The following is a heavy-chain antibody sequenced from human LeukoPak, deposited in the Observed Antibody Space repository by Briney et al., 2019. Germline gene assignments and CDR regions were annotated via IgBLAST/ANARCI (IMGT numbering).Heavy chain of an antibody. CDR1: GLTFSSYS. Sequence: GGSLRLSCAASGLTFSSYSMNWVRQAPGKGLEWVSSISSSSSYIYYADSVKGRFTISRDNAKNSLYLQMNSLRAEDTAVYYCARDRGPAVTMALGIWGQGTMVTVSS. V-gene: IGHV3-21*01. J-gene: IGHJ3*02. CDR3: ARDRGPAVTMALGI. D-gene: IGHD3-16*01. CDR2: ISSSSSYI.